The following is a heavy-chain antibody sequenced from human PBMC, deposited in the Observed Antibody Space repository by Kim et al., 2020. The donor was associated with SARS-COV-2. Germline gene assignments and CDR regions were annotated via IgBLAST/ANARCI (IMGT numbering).Heavy chain of an antibody. Sequence: GGSLRLSCAASGFTFSDYYMSWIRQAPGKGLEWVSYISSSSSYTNYADSVKGRFTISRDNAKNSLYLQMNSLRAEDTAVYYCARDAGGYSYGFTPGWFDPWGQGTLVTVSS. J-gene: IGHJ5*02. V-gene: IGHV3-11*06. CDR3: ARDAGGYSYGFTPGWFDP. CDR2: ISSSSSYT. CDR1: GFTFSDYY. D-gene: IGHD5-18*01.